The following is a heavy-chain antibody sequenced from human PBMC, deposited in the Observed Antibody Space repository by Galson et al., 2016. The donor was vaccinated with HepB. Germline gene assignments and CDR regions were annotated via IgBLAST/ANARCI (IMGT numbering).Heavy chain of an antibody. CDR2: ISAYDGHT. CDR3: ARDQAPLPGDY. J-gene: IGHJ4*02. CDR1: GYTFTSRG. V-gene: IGHV1-18*01. Sequence: SVKVSCKASGYTFTSRGISWVRQAPGQGLEWMGWISAYDGHTNYGQKLQDRLTMTTDTSTSTAYTELRSLRSDDTAVYYCARDQAPLPGDYRGQGTLVTVSS. D-gene: IGHD2-15*01.